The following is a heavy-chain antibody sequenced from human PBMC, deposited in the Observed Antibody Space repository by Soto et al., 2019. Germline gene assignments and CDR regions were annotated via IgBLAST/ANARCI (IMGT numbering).Heavy chain of an antibody. J-gene: IGHJ3*02. Sequence: QVQLVQSGAEVKKPGASVKVSCKASGYTFTSYDINWVRQATGQGLEWMGWMNPNSGNTGYAQKFQGKVTMTRNTYISKAYIELSSLRAEETAVYYCAGELAAAGTSDAFDIWGQGTMVTVSS. D-gene: IGHD6-13*01. CDR1: GYTFTSYD. CDR2: MNPNSGNT. CDR3: AGELAAAGTSDAFDI. V-gene: IGHV1-8*01.